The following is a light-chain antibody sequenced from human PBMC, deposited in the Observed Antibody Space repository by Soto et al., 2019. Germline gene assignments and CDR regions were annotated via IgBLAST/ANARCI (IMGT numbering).Light chain of an antibody. CDR2: KAF. CDR3: QQYRSYWT. V-gene: IGKV1-5*03. CDR1: QSIDSW. J-gene: IGKJ1*01. Sequence: DIQMTQSPSTLSASVGDRVTITCRASQSIDSWLAWYQQKPGKAPKLLIYKAFSLESGVPSRFSGSGSGTEFTLTIRRLQPDDFATYYCQQYRSYWTFGQGTKVEIK.